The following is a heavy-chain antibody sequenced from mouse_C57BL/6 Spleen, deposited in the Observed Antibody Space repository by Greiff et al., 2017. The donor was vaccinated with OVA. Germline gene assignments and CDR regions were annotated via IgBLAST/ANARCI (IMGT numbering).Heavy chain of an antibody. D-gene: IGHD3-2*02. Sequence: EVKVVESGGGLVKPGGSLKLSCAASGFTFSSYAMSWVRQTPEKRLEWVATISDGGSYTYYPDNVKGRFTISRDNAKNNLYLQMSHLKSEDTAMYYCAREGQLRLHGYYFDYWGQGTTLTVSS. CDR2: ISDGGSYT. J-gene: IGHJ2*01. CDR1: GFTFSSYA. V-gene: IGHV5-4*01. CDR3: AREGQLRLHGYYFDY.